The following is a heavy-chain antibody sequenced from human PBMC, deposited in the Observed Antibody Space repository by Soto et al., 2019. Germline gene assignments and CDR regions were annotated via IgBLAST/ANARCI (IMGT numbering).Heavy chain of an antibody. D-gene: IGHD6-6*01. Sequence: SETLSLTCTVSGGSISSGGYYWSWIRQHPGKGLEWIGYIYYSGSTYYNPSLKSRVTISVDTSKNQFSLKLSSVTAADTAVYYCARAWIAARTFDYWGQGTLVTVSS. CDR3: ARAWIAARTFDY. V-gene: IGHV4-31*03. J-gene: IGHJ4*02. CDR1: GGSISSGGYY. CDR2: IYYSGST.